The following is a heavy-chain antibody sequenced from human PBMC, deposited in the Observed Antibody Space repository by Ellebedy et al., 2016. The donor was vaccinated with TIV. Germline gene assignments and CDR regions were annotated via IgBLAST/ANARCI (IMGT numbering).Heavy chain of an antibody. Sequence: PGGSLRLSCVGSGFTFSTYSMNWVRQAPGKGLEWVSYICSSSSTIYYADSVKGRFTVSRDNAKDSLYLQMDSRRADDTAVYYCARAGDYNLLSPAGGYWGQGTLVTVSS. CDR2: ICSSSSTI. CDR1: GFTFSTYS. J-gene: IGHJ4*02. V-gene: IGHV3-48*04. D-gene: IGHD4-17*01. CDR3: ARAGDYNLLSPAGGY.